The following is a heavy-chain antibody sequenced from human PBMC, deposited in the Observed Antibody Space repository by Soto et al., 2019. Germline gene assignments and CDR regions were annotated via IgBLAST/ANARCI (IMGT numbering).Heavy chain of an antibody. Sequence: GGSLRLSCAASGFTFSSYAMSWVRQAPGNGLEWVANISEDGSEKYYVDSVKGRFTISRDNAKNSLYLQMNSLRAEDTAVYYCARELSTDAFDIWGQGTMVTVSS. J-gene: IGHJ3*02. CDR3: ARELSTDAFDI. V-gene: IGHV3-7*03. CDR1: GFTFSSYA. CDR2: ISEDGSEK.